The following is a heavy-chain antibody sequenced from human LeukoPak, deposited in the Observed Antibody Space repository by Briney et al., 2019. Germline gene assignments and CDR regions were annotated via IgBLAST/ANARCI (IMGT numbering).Heavy chain of an antibody. CDR3: ARDRVQQLVGFDY. D-gene: IGHD6-13*01. CDR1: GYSISSGYY. CDR2: IYHSGST. J-gene: IGHJ4*02. Sequence: SETLSLTCTVSGYSISSGYYWGWIRQPPGKGLEWIGSIYHSGSTYYNPSLKSRVTISVDTSKNQFSLKLSSVTAADTAVYYCARDRVQQLVGFDYWGQGTLVTVSS. V-gene: IGHV4-38-2*02.